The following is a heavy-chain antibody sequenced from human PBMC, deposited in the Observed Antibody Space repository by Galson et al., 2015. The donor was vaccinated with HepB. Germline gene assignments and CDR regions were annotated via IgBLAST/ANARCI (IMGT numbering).Heavy chain of an antibody. CDR1: GYSFTSYW. CDR3: ARLLAQWLPTGGMDV. D-gene: IGHD6-19*01. V-gene: IGHV5-10-1*01. CDR2: IDPSDSYT. Sequence: QSGAEVKKPGESLRISCKGSGYSFTSYWISWVRQMPGKGLEWMGRIDPSDSYTNYSPSFQGHVTISADKSISTAYLQWSSLEASDTAMYYCARLLAQWLPTGGMDVWGQGTTVTVSS. J-gene: IGHJ6*02.